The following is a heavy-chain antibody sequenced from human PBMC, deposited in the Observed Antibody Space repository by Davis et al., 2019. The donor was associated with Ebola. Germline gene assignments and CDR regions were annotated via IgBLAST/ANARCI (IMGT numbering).Heavy chain of an antibody. D-gene: IGHD3-16*02. CDR3: AVTYYDYIWGSYRYTEFDY. V-gene: IGHV3-53*01. CDR2: IYSGGST. J-gene: IGHJ4*02. Sequence: PGGSLRLSCAASGFTVSSNYMSWVRQAPGKGLEWVSVIYSGGSTYYADSVKGRFTISRDNSKNPLYLQMNSLRAEDTAVYYCAVTYYDYIWGSYRYTEFDYWGQGTLVTVSS. CDR1: GFTVSSNY.